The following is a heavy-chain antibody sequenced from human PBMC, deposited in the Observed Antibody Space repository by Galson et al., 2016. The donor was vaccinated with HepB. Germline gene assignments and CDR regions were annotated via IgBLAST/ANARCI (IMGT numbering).Heavy chain of an antibody. Sequence: SLRLSCAASGFTFSSYAMHRVRQAPGKGLEWVAVISYDGSSKYYADSVKGRFTISRDNSKNTLYVQMNSLRAEDTAVYYCAKSVGIQLWLDHAFDIWGQGTMVTVSS. CDR2: ISYDGSSK. D-gene: IGHD5-18*01. CDR1: GFTFSSYA. V-gene: IGHV3-30*18. CDR3: AKSVGIQLWLDHAFDI. J-gene: IGHJ3*02.